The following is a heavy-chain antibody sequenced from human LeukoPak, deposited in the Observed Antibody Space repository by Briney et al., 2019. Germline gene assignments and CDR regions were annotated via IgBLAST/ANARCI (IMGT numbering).Heavy chain of an antibody. J-gene: IGHJ5*02. D-gene: IGHD3-10*01. V-gene: IGHV3-53*01. CDR1: GFTVSSNY. CDR2: IYSGGST. CDR3: AGDGSGSYYMGTFDP. Sequence: GGSLRLSCAASGFTVSSNYMSWVRQAPGKGLEWVSVIYSGGSTYYADSVKGRFTISRDNSKNTLYLQMNSLRAEDTAVYYCAGDGSGSYYMGTFDPWGQGTLVTVSS.